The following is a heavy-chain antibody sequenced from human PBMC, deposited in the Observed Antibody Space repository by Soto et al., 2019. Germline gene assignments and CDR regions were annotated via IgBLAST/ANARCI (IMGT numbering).Heavy chain of an antibody. Sequence: EVQLLESGGGLVQPGGSLRLSCAASGFTFSSYAMSWVRQAPGKGLEWVSAISGSGGSTYYADSVKGRFTISRDNSNNTLYLQMNSLRAEDTAVYYCAKDFLRYCSGGSCYSRAKDYWGQGTLVTVSS. CDR2: ISGSGGST. V-gene: IGHV3-23*01. CDR1: GFTFSSYA. J-gene: IGHJ4*02. CDR3: AKDFLRYCSGGSCYSRAKDY. D-gene: IGHD2-15*01.